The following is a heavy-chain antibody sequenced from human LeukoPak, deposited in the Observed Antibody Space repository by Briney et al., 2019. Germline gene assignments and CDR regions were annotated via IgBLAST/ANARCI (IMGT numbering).Heavy chain of an antibody. D-gene: IGHD3-22*01. Sequence: GGSLRLSCAASGFTFSSYAMSWVRQAPAKGLEWVSVIDGSGGSTYYADSVKGRFTISRDNSKNTLYLQMNGLRAEDTAIYYCAKDQRQLDSSVYYSSDAFDIWGQGTMVTVSS. CDR1: GFTFSSYA. J-gene: IGHJ3*02. CDR2: IDGSGGST. V-gene: IGHV3-23*01. CDR3: AKDQRQLDSSVYYSSDAFDI.